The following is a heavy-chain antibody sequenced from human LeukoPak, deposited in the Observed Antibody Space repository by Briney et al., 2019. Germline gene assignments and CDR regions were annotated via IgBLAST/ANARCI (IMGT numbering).Heavy chain of an antibody. Sequence: GGSLRLSCAASGFTFSSYAMSWVRQAPGKGLEWVSGISSSGSGGSIHYADSVMGRFTISRDNSKNTLHLQMNSLRAEDTGIYYCAKEKTGWSGVIDSWGQGTQVTVSS. CDR2: ISSSGSGGSI. V-gene: IGHV3-23*01. J-gene: IGHJ4*02. CDR3: AKEKTGWSGVIDS. D-gene: IGHD6-19*01. CDR1: GFTFSSYA.